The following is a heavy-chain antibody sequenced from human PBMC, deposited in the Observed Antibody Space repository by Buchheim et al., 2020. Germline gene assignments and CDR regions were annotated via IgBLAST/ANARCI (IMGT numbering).Heavy chain of an antibody. J-gene: IGHJ4*02. CDR2: IKQDGSEK. Sequence: EVQLVESGGGLVQPGGSLRLSCAASGFTFSSYWLSWVRQAPGKGLEWVANIKQDGSEKYYVDSVKGRFTLSRDNAKNSLYLQMNSLRAEDTAVYYCARDLHFDWLLLDLSLRYWGQGTL. CDR3: ARDLHFDWLLLDLSLRY. D-gene: IGHD3-9*01. CDR1: GFTFSSYW. V-gene: IGHV3-7*01.